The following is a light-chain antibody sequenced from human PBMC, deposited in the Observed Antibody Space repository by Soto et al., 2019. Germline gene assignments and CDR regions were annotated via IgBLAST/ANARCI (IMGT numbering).Light chain of an antibody. CDR2: KAS. Sequence: IQMTQSPSTLSASVGDRVTITCRASQSIDKWLAWYQQKPGKAPKLLIYKASLLHSGVPSRFSGSGSGTEFTRTSSSLHPDDVASYFCQQYKKFSWTFGQGTKVEIK. CDR1: QSIDKW. V-gene: IGKV1-5*03. J-gene: IGKJ1*01. CDR3: QQYKKFSWT.